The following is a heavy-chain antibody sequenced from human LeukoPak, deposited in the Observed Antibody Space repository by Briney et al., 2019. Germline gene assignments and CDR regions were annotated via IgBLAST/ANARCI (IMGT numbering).Heavy chain of an antibody. Sequence: GGSLRLSCAASGFTFSSYSMNWVRQAPGKGLEWVSSISSSSSYIYYADSVKGRFTISRDNAKNSLYLQMSSLRAEDTAVYYCARDRGGGDYVQADRGYYGMDVWGQGTTVTVSS. CDR2: ISSSSSYI. D-gene: IGHD4-17*01. CDR3: ARDRGGGDYVQADRGYYGMDV. J-gene: IGHJ6*02. CDR1: GFTFSSYS. V-gene: IGHV3-21*04.